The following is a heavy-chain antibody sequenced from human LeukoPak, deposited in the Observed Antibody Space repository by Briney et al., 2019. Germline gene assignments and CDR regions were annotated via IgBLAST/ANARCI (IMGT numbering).Heavy chain of an antibody. V-gene: IGHV4-59*01. CDR3: ARGGPPGYYYDYYMDV. J-gene: IGHJ6*03. Sequence: ASETLSLTCTVSGGSISSYYWSWIRHTPGKGLEWIGYIYYSGSTNFNPSLKSRVTISVDTSKNQFSLRMSSVTAADTAVYFCARGGPPGYYYDYYMDVWGKGTTVTIPS. CDR2: IYYSGST. CDR1: GGSISSYY.